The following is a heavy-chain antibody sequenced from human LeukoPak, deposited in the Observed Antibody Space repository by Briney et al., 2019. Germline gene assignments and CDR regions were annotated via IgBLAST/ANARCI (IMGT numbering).Heavy chain of an antibody. D-gene: IGHD3-10*01. Sequence: PGGSLRLSCAASGFTFSSYSMNWVRQAPGKGLKWVSYISSSSSTIYYADSVKGRFTISRDNAKNSLYLQMNSLRAEDTAVYYCARTYYYGSGGKLDYWGQGTLVTVSS. CDR1: GFTFSSYS. J-gene: IGHJ4*02. CDR2: ISSSSSTI. CDR3: ARTYYYGSGGKLDY. V-gene: IGHV3-48*01.